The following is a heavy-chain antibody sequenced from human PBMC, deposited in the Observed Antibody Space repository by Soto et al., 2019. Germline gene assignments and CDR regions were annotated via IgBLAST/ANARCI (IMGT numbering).Heavy chain of an antibody. Sequence: GGSLRLSCAASAFTFNSYVMTWVRQPPGEGLEWVSSISRSGRGSAYYADSVKGRFTISRDNSENTLFLQMNNLRDEDTALYYCARGRYLDSSDYWVANLPFDHWGLGTLVTVSS. V-gene: IGHV3-23*01. CDR1: AFTFNSYV. CDR3: ARGRYLDSSDYWVANLPFDH. J-gene: IGHJ4*02. CDR2: ISRSGRGSA. D-gene: IGHD3-22*01.